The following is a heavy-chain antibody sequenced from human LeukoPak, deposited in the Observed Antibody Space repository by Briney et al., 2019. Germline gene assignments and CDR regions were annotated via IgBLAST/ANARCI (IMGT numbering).Heavy chain of an antibody. CDR3: ANSPIFGVVY. J-gene: IGHJ4*02. Sequence: GGSLRLSCAASGFTFSSYSMDWVRQAPGKGLEWVSSISSSSSYIYYADSVKGRFTISRDNAKNSLYLQMNSLRAEDTAVYYCANSPIFGVVYWGQGTLVTVSS. CDR2: ISSSSSYI. V-gene: IGHV3-21*04. CDR1: GFTFSSYS. D-gene: IGHD3-3*01.